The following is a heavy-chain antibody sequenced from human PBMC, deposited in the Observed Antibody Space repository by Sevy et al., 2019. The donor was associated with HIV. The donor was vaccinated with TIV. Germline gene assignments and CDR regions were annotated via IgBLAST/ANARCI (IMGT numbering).Heavy chain of an antibody. D-gene: IGHD3-10*01. CDR2: IIPIFGTA. J-gene: IGHJ6*02. Sequence: ASVKVSCKASGGTFSSYAISWVRQAPGQGLEWMGGIIPIFGTANYAQKFQGRVTITADESTSTAYMELNSLRSEDTAVYYCARDSSSYGSGSYYKGYYGMDVWGQGTTVTVSS. CDR1: GGTFSSYA. V-gene: IGHV1-69*13. CDR3: ARDSSSYGSGSYYKGYYGMDV.